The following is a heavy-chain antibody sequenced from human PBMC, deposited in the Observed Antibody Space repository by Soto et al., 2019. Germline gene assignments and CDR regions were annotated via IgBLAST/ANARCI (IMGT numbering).Heavy chain of an antibody. CDR3: ARNYVPWFDP. D-gene: IGHD1-7*01. CDR2: IYYSGST. V-gene: IGHV4-61*01. CDR1: GGSVSSGSYY. Sequence: ASETLSLTCTVSGGSVSSGSYYWSWIRQPPGKGLEWIGYIYYSGSTNYNPSLKSRVTISVDTSKNQFSLKLSSVTAADTAVYYCARNYVPWFDPWGQGTLVTVSS. J-gene: IGHJ5*02.